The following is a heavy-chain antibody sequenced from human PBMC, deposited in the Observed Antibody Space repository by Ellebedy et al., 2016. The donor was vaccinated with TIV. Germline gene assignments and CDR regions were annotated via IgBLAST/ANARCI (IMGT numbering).Heavy chain of an antibody. CDR3: ARNTERYCTGGRCYGAYYFDY. J-gene: IGHJ4*02. V-gene: IGHV4-38-2*02. Sequence: SETLSLTCNVFGYSISTGYYWDWIRQPPGKGLEWIASIYHSGTIYYNPSLKSRVTISLDMSKNQFSLKLGFVTAADTAVYYCARNTERYCTGGRCYGAYYFDYWGQGALVTVSS. CDR1: GYSISTGYY. CDR2: IYHSGTI. D-gene: IGHD2-15*01.